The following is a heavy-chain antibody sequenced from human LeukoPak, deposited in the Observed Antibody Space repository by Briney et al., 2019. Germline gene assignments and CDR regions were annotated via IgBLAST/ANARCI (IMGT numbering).Heavy chain of an antibody. Sequence: GSLRLSCAASGFTFSSYGMHWVRRAPGKGLEWVAFIRYDGSNKYYADSVKGRFTISRDNSKNTLYLQMNSLRAEDTAVYYCAKGGLRSSDYYYYMDVWGKGTTVTVSS. CDR1: GFTFSSYG. CDR3: AKGGLRSSDYYYYMDV. J-gene: IGHJ6*03. V-gene: IGHV3-30*02. D-gene: IGHD5-12*01. CDR2: IRYDGSNK.